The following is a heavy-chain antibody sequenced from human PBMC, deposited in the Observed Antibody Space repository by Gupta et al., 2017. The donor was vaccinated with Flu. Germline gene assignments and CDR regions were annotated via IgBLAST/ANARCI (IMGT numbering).Heavy chain of an antibody. CDR2: IHYSGMT. CDR1: LGSIRSSPYH. V-gene: IGHV4-39*01. J-gene: IGHJ4*02. CDR3: ARQYAD. Sequence: LPQQQPEPRLHPPRESLALACSVALGSIRSSPYHWAWIRQPPGKGLEWIGSIHYSGMTYYNQSLKRRLTISVDTSKTQFSRKRSSVTTAETAVYYGARQYADWGKGTLVTASS. D-gene: IGHD6-25*01.